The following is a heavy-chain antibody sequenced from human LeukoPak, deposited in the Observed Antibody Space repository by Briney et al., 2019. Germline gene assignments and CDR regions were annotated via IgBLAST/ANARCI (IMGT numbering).Heavy chain of an antibody. CDR1: GFTFSSYS. CDR3: AKDLAAAGSYNWFDP. D-gene: IGHD6-13*01. V-gene: IGHV3-30*02. Sequence: PGGSLRLSCAASGFTFSSYSMNWVRQAPGKGLEWVAFIRYDGSNKDYADSVKGRFTISRDNSKNTLYLQMNSLRAEDTAVYYCAKDLAAAGSYNWFDPWGQGTLVTVSS. CDR2: IRYDGSNK. J-gene: IGHJ5*02.